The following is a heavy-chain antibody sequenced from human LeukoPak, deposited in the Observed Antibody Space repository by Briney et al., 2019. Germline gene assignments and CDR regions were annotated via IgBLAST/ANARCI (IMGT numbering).Heavy chain of an antibody. CDR3: AKMFDFWSAYYPDY. Sequence: DSVTGRFTIPRDISKNTVYLQMNSLRAEDTAVYYCAKMFDFWSAYYPDYWGHGTLVTVSS. V-gene: IGHV3-53*01. J-gene: IGHJ4*01. D-gene: IGHD3-3*01.